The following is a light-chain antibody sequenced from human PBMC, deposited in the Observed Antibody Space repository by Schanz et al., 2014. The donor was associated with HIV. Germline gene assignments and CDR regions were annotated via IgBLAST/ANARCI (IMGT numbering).Light chain of an antibody. Sequence: QSVLTQPPSVSGAPGQTVTISCSGGSSNIGAGFDVHWYQQLPGTAPKLLMYANMERPSGVPDRFSGSKSGTSASLAITGLQAEDEADYYCQSSDSSLSAVVFGGGTKVTVL. CDR3: QSSDSSLSAVV. V-gene: IGLV1-40*01. J-gene: IGLJ2*01. CDR1: SSNIGAGFD. CDR2: ANM.